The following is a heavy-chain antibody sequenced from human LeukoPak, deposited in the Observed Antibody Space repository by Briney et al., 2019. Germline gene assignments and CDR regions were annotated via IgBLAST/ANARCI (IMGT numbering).Heavy chain of an antibody. J-gene: IGHJ4*02. CDR2: ISYSGNI. Sequence: SETLSLTCTVSGXSISSSTYYWGWIRQPPGMGLEWIGSISYSGNIYYNPYLKSRVTISVDTSKNQFSLKLSSVTAADTAVYYCARQRRLELPDYWGQGTLVTVSS. V-gene: IGHV4-39*01. CDR1: GXSISSSTYY. CDR3: ARQRRLELPDY. D-gene: IGHD3-16*01.